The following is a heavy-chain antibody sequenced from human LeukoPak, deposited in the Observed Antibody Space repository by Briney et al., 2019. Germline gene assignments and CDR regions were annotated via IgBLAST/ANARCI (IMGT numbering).Heavy chain of an antibody. V-gene: IGHV3-30*02. CDR1: GFTFSSYG. J-gene: IGHJ4*02. CDR2: IRYDGSNR. Sequence: GGSLSLSCAASGFTFSSYGMHWVRQAPGKGLEWVAFIRYDGSNRYYADSVKGRFTISRDNSKNTLYLQMNSLRAEDTAVYYCTREQDREASATVVGDYWGQGTLVTVSS. D-gene: IGHD4-23*01. CDR3: TREQDREASATVVGDY.